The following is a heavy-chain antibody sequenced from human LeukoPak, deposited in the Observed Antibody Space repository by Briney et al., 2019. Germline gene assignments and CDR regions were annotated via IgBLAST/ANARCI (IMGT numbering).Heavy chain of an antibody. D-gene: IGHD3-9*01. CDR1: GGSISSYY. CDR3: ARTYYDILTGYYMPLDV. J-gene: IGHJ6*02. CDR2: LFYSGST. Sequence: SETLSLTCTVSGGSISSYYWSWIRQPPGKGLEWIGYLFYSGSTNYNPSLKSRVTISVGTSKIQFSLKLSSLTAADTAVYYCARTYYDILTGYYMPLDVWGQGTTVTVSS. V-gene: IGHV4-59*08.